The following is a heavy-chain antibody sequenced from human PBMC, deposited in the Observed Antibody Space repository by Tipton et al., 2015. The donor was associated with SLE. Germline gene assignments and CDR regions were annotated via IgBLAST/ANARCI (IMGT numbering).Heavy chain of an antibody. CDR1: GGSISSGSYY. J-gene: IGHJ3*02. Sequence: TLSLTCTVSGGSISSGSYYWSWIRQPAGKGLEWIGEINHSGSTNYNPSLKSRVTISINTSKNQFSLNLSSVTAADTAVYFCARGVRYSSGQSAFDIWGQGTMVSISS. CDR2: INHSGST. D-gene: IGHD6-25*01. V-gene: IGHV4-61*09. CDR3: ARGVRYSSGQSAFDI.